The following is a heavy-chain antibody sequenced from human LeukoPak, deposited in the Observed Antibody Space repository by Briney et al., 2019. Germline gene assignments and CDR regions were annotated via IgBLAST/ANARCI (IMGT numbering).Heavy chain of an antibody. CDR1: GFTFSSYA. D-gene: IGHD6-13*01. V-gene: IGHV3-30*04. J-gene: IGHJ6*02. CDR3: ARDRDSSSHYYYGMDV. Sequence: GGSLRPSCAASGFTFSSYAMHWVRQAPGKGLEWVAVISYDGSNKYYADSVKGRFTISRDNSKNTLYLQMNSLRAEDTAVYYCARDRDSSSHYYYGMDVWGQGTTVTVSS. CDR2: ISYDGSNK.